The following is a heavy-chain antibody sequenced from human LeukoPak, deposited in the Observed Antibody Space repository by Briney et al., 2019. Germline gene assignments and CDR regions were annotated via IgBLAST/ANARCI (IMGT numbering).Heavy chain of an antibody. J-gene: IGHJ4*02. CDR2: IYYSGST. Sequence: PSETLSLTCTVSGGSISSYYWSWIRQPPGKGLEWIGYIYYSGSTNYNPSLKSRVTISVDTSKNQFSLKLSSVTAADTAVYYCARHVDGREDYWGQGTLVTVSS. CDR3: ARHVDGREDY. V-gene: IGHV4-59*08. CDR1: GGSISSYY.